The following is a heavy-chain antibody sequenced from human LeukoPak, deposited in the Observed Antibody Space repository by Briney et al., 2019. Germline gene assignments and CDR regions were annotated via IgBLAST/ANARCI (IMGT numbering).Heavy chain of an antibody. D-gene: IGHD2-2*01. J-gene: IGHJ6*02. CDR1: GFTFSSYA. CDR3: ARDQYQLLTYYYYGMDV. V-gene: IGHV3-30*04. Sequence: GGSLRLSCAASGFTFSSYAMHWVRQAPGKGLEWVAVISYDGSNKYYADSVKGRFTISRDNSKNTLYLQMNSLRAEDTAVYYCARDQYQLLTYYYYGMDVWGQGTTVTVSS. CDR2: ISYDGSNK.